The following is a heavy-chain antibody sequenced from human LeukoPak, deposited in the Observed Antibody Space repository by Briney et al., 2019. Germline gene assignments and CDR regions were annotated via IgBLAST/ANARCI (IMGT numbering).Heavy chain of an antibody. CDR2: MSDIGPNT. D-gene: IGHD3-3*01. Sequence: GGSLRLSCAASGFTVTEYAITWIRQSPGKGLEWVSSMSDIGPNTYYADSVKGRFTISRDTSKNTLLLQMNSLRADDTALYFCARRLSLRFDAFAVWGPGTVVTVSS. J-gene: IGHJ3*01. V-gene: IGHV3-23*01. CDR1: GFTVTEYA. CDR3: ARRLSLRFDAFAV.